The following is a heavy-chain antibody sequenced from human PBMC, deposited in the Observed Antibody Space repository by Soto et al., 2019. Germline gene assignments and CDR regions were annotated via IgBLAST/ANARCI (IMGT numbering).Heavy chain of an antibody. D-gene: IGHD3-3*01. Sequence: QVQLVQSGAEVRKPGASVKVSCKASGYTFTSYGISWVLQAPGQGLEWMGWISAYNGNTNYAQKLQGRVTMTTDTSTSTAYMELRSLRSDDTAVYYCAREVGDVWSGSWFDPWGQGTLVTVSS. CDR1: GYTFTSYG. CDR2: ISAYNGNT. CDR3: AREVGDVWSGSWFDP. J-gene: IGHJ5*02. V-gene: IGHV1-18*01.